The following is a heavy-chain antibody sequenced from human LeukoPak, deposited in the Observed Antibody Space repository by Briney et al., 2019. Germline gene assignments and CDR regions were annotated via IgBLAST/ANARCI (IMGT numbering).Heavy chain of an antibody. CDR2: INPSGGST. V-gene: IGHV1-46*01. D-gene: IGHD5-18*01. CDR3: ARDQLNTAMTRPADY. Sequence: ASVKVSCKASGYTFTSYYMHWVRQAPGQGLEWMGIINPSGGSTSYAQKFQGRVTMTRDTSTSTVYMELSSLRSEDTAVYYCARDQLNTAMTRPADYWGQGTLVTVSS. J-gene: IGHJ4*02. CDR1: GYTFTSYY.